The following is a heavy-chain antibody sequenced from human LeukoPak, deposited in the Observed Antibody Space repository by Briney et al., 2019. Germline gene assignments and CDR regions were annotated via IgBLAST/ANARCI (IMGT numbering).Heavy chain of an antibody. CDR2: INHSGST. J-gene: IGHJ2*01. CDR1: GGSFSGYY. CDR3: ARGQTYLRPRYFDL. V-gene: IGHV4-34*01. Sequence: IPSETLSLTCAVYGGSFSGYYWSWIRQPPGKGLEWIGEINHSGSTNYNPSLKSRVTISVDTSKNQFSLKLSSVTAADTAVYYCARGQTYLRPRYFDLWGRGTLVTVSS.